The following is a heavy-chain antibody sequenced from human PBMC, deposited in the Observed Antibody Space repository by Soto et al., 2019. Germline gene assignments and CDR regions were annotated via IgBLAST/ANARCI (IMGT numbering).Heavy chain of an antibody. CDR1: GYTFTSYA. CDR2: INDGNGNT. D-gene: IGHD6-19*01. V-gene: IGHV1-3*01. Sequence: QVQLVQSGAEVKKPGASVKVSCKASGYTFTSYAMHWVRQAPGQRLEWMGWINDGNGNTKYSQKFQGRVTITRDTSASTAYMELSSMRSEDTAVYYCARSLGSSGWYYPFDYWGQGTLVTVSS. CDR3: ARSLGSSGWYYPFDY. J-gene: IGHJ4*02.